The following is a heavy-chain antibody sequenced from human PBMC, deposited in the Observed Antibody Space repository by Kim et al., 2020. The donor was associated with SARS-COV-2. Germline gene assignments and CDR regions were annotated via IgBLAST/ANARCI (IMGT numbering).Heavy chain of an antibody. J-gene: IGHJ1*01. Sequence: SETLSLTCTVSGGSISSYYWSWIRQPPGKGLEWIGYIYYSGSTNYNPSLKSRVTISVDTSKNQFSLKLSSVTAADTAVYYCARGLRPVYSSGWYHEYFQHWGQGTLVTVSS. CDR2: IYYSGST. CDR1: GGSISSYY. V-gene: IGHV4-59*13. CDR3: ARGLRPVYSSGWYHEYFQH. D-gene: IGHD6-19*01.